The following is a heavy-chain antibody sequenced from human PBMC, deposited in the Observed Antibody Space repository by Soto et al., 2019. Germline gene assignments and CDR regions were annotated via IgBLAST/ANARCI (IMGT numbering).Heavy chain of an antibody. CDR2: SSGSGDST. CDR3: VKDRLAAGVEVRFDP. V-gene: IGHV3-23*01. J-gene: IGHJ5*02. CDR1: GFTFRSNA. Sequence: EVHLLDSGGGLVQPGGSLRLSCVASGFTFRSNAMSWVRQAPGKGLEWVSSSSGSGDSTYYADSMKGRFTISRDNSMNTLCIQVNNPRTADTVIYSCVKDRLAAGVEVRFDPGGQGTMVIVSS. D-gene: IGHD6-13*01.